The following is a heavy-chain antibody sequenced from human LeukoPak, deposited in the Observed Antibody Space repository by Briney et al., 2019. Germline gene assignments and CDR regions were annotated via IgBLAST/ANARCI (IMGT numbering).Heavy chain of an antibody. V-gene: IGHV3-21*01. J-gene: IGHJ4*02. CDR2: ISSSSSYI. CDR3: ARERGGIAVAGYYFDY. D-gene: IGHD6-19*01. Sequence: GGSLRLSCAASGFTFSSYSMNWVRQAPGKGLEWVSSISSSSSYIYYADSVKGRFTISRDNAKNSLYLQMNSLRAEDTAVYYCARERGGIAVAGYYFDYWGQGTLVTVSS. CDR1: GFTFSSYS.